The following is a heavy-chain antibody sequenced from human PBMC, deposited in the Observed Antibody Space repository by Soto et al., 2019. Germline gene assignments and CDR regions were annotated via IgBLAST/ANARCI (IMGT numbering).Heavy chain of an antibody. CDR3: ANDLDGGSYYYYYGMDV. Sequence: GGSLRLSCAASGFTFSSYAMSWVRQALGKGLEWVSAISGSGGSTYYADSVKGRFTISRDNSKNTLYLQMNSLRAEDTAVYYCANDLDGGSYYYYYGMDVWGQGTTVTVSS. V-gene: IGHV3-23*01. D-gene: IGHD1-26*01. CDR2: ISGSGGST. J-gene: IGHJ6*02. CDR1: GFTFSSYA.